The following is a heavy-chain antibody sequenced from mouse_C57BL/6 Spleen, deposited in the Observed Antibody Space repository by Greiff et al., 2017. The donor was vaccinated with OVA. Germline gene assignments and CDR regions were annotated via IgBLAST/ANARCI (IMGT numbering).Heavy chain of an antibody. CDR3: AITTVVAPLSMDY. J-gene: IGHJ4*01. Sequence: QVQLQQSGAELMKPGASVKLSCKATGYTFTGYWIEWVKQRPGHGLAWIGEILPGSGSTNYNEKFKGKATFTADTSSNTAYMHLSSLTTEDSAIYYCAITTVVAPLSMDYWGQGTSVTVSS. D-gene: IGHD1-1*01. CDR2: ILPGSGST. CDR1: GYTFTGYW. V-gene: IGHV1-9*01.